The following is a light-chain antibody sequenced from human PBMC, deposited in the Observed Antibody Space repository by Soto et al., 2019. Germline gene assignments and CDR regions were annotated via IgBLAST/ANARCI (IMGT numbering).Light chain of an antibody. Sequence: DIPMTQSPSTLSASVGDRVTITCRASQSIGSWLAWYQQKPGKARKLLIYKASSLESGVPSRFSGSGSGTEFTLTISSLQPDDFASYYCQQYGSYSPWTFVQGTKVEIK. CDR2: KAS. CDR3: QQYGSYSPWT. CDR1: QSIGSW. J-gene: IGKJ1*01. V-gene: IGKV1-5*03.